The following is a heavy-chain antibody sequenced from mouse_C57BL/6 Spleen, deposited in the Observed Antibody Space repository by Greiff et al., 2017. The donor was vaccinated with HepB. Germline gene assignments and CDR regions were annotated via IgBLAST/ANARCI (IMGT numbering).Heavy chain of an antibody. D-gene: IGHD1-1*02. CDR1: GYTFTSYW. CDR2: IDPSDSET. CDR3: ARGGRGVAWFAY. J-gene: IGHJ3*01. V-gene: IGHV1-52*01. Sequence: QVQLQQPGAELVRPGSSVKLSCKASGYTFTSYWMHWVKQRPIQGLEWIGNIDPSDSETHYNQKFKDKATLTVDKSSSTAYMQLSSLTSEDSAVYDCARGGRGVAWFAYWGQGTLVTVSA.